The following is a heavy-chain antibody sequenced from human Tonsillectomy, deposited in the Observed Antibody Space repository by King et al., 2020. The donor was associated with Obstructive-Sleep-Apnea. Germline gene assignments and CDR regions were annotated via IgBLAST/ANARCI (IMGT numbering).Heavy chain of an antibody. J-gene: IGHJ4*02. CDR2: ISDSGTYM. V-gene: IGHV3-21*01. Sequence: VQLVESGGDLVKPGGSLRLSCVASGFTFSSYNMNWVRQAPGKGLEWVSSISDSGTYMYYGDSMKGRFTISRDNAKNSLFLQMNSLRPEDTAVYFCARESQGVIEFGGQGTLLTVSS. D-gene: IGHD2/OR15-2a*01. CDR1: GFTFSSYN. CDR3: ARESQGVIEF.